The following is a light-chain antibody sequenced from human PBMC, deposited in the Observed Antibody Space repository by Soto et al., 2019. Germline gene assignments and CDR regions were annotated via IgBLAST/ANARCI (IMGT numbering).Light chain of an antibody. CDR3: QQYGSSPRT. V-gene: IGKV3-15*01. J-gene: IGKJ2*01. CDR1: QTVTTN. Sequence: EILMTQSPATLSVSPGERATLSCRASQTVTTNLAWYQQKPGQAPRLLIYGASTRATGISDRFSGSGSGTEFTLTISSLQSEDFAVYYCQQYGSSPRTFGQGTKLEIK. CDR2: GAS.